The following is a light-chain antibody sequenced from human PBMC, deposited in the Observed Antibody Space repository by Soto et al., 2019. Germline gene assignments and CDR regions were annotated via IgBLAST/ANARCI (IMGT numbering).Light chain of an antibody. J-gene: IGLJ1*01. CDR3: TSYTSNSTPYV. V-gene: IGLV2-14*01. CDR1: SSDVGAYTY. CDR2: DVS. Sequence: QSALTQPASVSGSPGQSITISCAGTSSDVGAYTYVSWYQQHPGKAPKLMIYDVSNRPSGVSNRFSGSKSGNTAFLIISGLQAEDEADYYCTSYTSNSTPYVFGGGTKLHRP.